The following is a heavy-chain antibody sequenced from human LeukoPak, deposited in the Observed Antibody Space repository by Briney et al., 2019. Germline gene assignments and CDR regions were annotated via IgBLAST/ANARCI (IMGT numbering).Heavy chain of an antibody. V-gene: IGHV3-23*01. CDR3: AKVRSDYYGMDV. CDR2: IRGGGGST. J-gene: IGHJ6*02. Sequence: GGSLRLSCAASGFTFGSYAMSWVRQAPGKGLEWVAAIRGGGGSTYYADSVKGRFTISRDNSKDTLYLQMNSLRAEDTAVYYCAKVRSDYYGMDVWGQGTTVTVSS. D-gene: IGHD4/OR15-4a*01. CDR1: GFTFGSYA.